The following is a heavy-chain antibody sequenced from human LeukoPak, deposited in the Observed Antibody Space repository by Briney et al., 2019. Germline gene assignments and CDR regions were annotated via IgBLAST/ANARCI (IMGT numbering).Heavy chain of an antibody. CDR3: TPHPLRALDY. V-gene: IGHV3-73*01. J-gene: IGHJ4*02. Sequence: GGSLRLSCAASGFTFSGSPMHWVRQASGKGLEWVGRIRSKANSYATAYAASVKGRFTISRDDSKNTAYLQMNSLKTEDTAVYYCTPHPLRALDYWGQGTLVTVSS. CDR1: GFTFSGSP. CDR2: IRSKANSYAT.